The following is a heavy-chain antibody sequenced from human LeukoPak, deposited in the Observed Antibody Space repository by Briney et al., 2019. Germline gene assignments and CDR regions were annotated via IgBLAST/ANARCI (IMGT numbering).Heavy chain of an antibody. V-gene: IGHV3-23*01. D-gene: IGHD6-13*01. J-gene: IGHJ5*02. CDR2: ISGSVGST. Sequence: GGSLRLSCAASGFTFSSYAMRWVRQAPGKGLEWVSAISGSVGSTYYADSVKGRVTSSRDNSKDTLYLQMNSLRAEDTAVYYCAKGDQPIAAAGILWFDPWGQGPLVTVSS. CDR1: GFTFSSYA. CDR3: AKGDQPIAAAGILWFDP.